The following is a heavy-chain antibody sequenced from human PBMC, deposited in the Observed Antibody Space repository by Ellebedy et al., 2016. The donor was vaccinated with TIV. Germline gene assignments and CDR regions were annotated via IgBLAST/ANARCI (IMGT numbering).Heavy chain of an antibody. V-gene: IGHV1-69*13. Sequence: ASVKVSXXAPGGTFNNHAISWVRQAPGQGLEWMGELIPMFGTANYAQKFQDRVTITADESTSTAYMEMSSLRSDDTAMYYCARVSCSGTDCPSPTYYYYMDVWGKGTTVSVSS. CDR3: ARVSCSGTDCPSPTYYYYMDV. CDR1: GGTFNNHA. D-gene: IGHD2-2*01. CDR2: LIPMFGTA. J-gene: IGHJ6*03.